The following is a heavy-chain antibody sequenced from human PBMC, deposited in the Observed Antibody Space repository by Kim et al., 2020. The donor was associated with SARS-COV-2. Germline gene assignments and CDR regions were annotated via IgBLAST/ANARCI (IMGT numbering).Heavy chain of an antibody. CDR1: GYRFTTYN. CDR3: VRDAGSGSFYNWFDP. Sequence: ASVKVSCKASGYRFTTYNIQWVRQAPGQGLEWMGWINTSKDTTKYSQKFQGRVTITRDTFATTAYMELRSLRSADTAVYYCVRDAGSGSFYNWFDPWGQGTLVTVCS. CDR2: INTSKDTT. V-gene: IGHV1-3*04. D-gene: IGHD3-10*01. J-gene: IGHJ5*02.